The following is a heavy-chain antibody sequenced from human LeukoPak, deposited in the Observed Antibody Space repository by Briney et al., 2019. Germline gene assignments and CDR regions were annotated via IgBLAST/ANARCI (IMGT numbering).Heavy chain of an antibody. CDR3: ARGIVVVTAIHYYYYGMDV. J-gene: IGHJ6*02. Sequence: SVKVSCKASGGTFSSYAISWVRQAPGQGLEWMGGIIPIFGTANYAQKFQGRVTITADESTSTAYMELSSLRSEDTAVYYCARGIVVVTAIHYYYYGMDVWGQGATVTVSS. V-gene: IGHV1-69*13. CDR1: GGTFSSYA. CDR2: IIPIFGTA. D-gene: IGHD2-21*02.